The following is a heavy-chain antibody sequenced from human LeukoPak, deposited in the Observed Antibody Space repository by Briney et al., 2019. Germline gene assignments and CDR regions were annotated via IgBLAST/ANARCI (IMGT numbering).Heavy chain of an antibody. D-gene: IGHD4-23*01. CDR2: ISSSSSYI. CDR3: ARDRANYGGNSGIDD. Sequence: GGSLRLSCTVSGFTVSSNSMSWVRQAPGKGLEWVSSISSSSSYIYYADSVKGRFTISRDNAKKSLYLQMNSLRAEDTAVYYCARDRANYGGNSGIDDWGQGTLVTVSS. J-gene: IGHJ4*02. CDR1: GFTVSSNS. V-gene: IGHV3-21*01.